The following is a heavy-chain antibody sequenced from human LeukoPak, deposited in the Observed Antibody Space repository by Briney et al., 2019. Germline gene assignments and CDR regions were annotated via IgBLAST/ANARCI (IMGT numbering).Heavy chain of an antibody. Sequence: KPGGSLRLSCAASGFTFSDYYMSWIRQAPGKGLEWVSHISSSSSYTNYADSVKGRFTISRDNAKNSLYLQMNSLRAEDTAVYYCARGRGYGSGSYYPIDYWGQGTLVTVSS. D-gene: IGHD3-10*01. J-gene: IGHJ4*02. CDR1: GFTFSDYY. CDR3: ARGRGYGSGSYYPIDY. V-gene: IGHV3-11*05. CDR2: ISSSSSYT.